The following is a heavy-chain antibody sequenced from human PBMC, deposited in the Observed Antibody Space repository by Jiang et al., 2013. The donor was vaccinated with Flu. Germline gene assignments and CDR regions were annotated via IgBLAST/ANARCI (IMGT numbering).Heavy chain of an antibody. CDR2: IDPSDSYT. CDR1: GYSFTSYW. CDR3: GIAVAGTYPY. V-gene: IGHV5-10-1*01. J-gene: IGHJ4*02. D-gene: IGHD6-19*01. Sequence: SCKGSGYSFTSYWDQLGAPDARKGLEWMGRIDPSDSYTNYSPSFQGHVTISADKSISTAYLQWSSLKASDTAMYYCGIAVAGTYPYWGQGTLVTVSS.